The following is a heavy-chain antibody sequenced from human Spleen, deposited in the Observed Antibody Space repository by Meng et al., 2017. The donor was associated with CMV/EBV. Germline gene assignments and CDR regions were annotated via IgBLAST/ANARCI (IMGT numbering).Heavy chain of an antibody. CDR3: ARVAYDFWSGHYSRF. D-gene: IGHD3-3*01. CDR2: ISGSGGST. V-gene: IGHV3-23*01. CDR1: GFTFSSYA. Sequence: GGSLRLSCAASGFTFSSYAMSWVRQAPGKGLEWVSAISGSGGSTYYADSVKGRFTISRDNSKNTLYLQMNSLRAEDTAVYYCARVAYDFWSGHYSRFWGQGTLVTVSS. J-gene: IGHJ4*02.